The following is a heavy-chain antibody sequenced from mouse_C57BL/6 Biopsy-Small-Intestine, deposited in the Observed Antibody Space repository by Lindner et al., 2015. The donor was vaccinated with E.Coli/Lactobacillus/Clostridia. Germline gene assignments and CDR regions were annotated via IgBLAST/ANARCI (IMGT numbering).Heavy chain of an antibody. Sequence: SVKVSCKASGYTFSGYYIQWVRQAPGQGLEWMGRINPNSGVTTYAQKFQGRVTMTTDMSANTAYMELTGLKSDDTAVYYCARVGWVDFDYWGHGTLVTVSS. V-gene: IGHV1-53*01. CDR3: ARVGWVDFDY. CDR1: GYTFSGYY. CDR2: INPNSGVT. D-gene: IGHD1-1*01. J-gene: IGHJ4*01.